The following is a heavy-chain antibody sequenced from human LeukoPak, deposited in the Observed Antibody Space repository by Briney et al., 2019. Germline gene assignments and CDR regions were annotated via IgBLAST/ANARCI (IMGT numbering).Heavy chain of an antibody. D-gene: IGHD6-13*01. V-gene: IGHV1-69*06. J-gene: IGHJ5*02. CDR1: VGTFSSYA. Sequence: SVKVSCKASVGTFSSYAISWVRQAPGQGLEWMGGIIPIFGTANYAQKFQGRVTITADKSTSTAYMELSSLRSEDTAVYYCARKTSSSWHNWFDPWGQGTLVTVSS. CDR3: ARKTSSSWHNWFDP. CDR2: IIPIFGTA.